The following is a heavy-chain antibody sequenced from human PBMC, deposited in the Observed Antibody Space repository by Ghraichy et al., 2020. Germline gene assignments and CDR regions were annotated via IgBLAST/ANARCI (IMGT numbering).Heavy chain of an antibody. CDR3: ARTPTTEYSSGWFLFDY. CDR1: GCSISSYY. D-gene: IGHD6-19*01. CDR2: IYYSGST. Sequence: SETLSLTCTVSGCSISSYYWSWVRQPPGKGLEWIGYIYYSGSTNYNPSLKSRVTISVDTSKNQFSLKLSSVTAADTAVYYCARTPTTEYSSGWFLFDYWGQGTLVTVSS. J-gene: IGHJ4*02. V-gene: IGHV4-59*01.